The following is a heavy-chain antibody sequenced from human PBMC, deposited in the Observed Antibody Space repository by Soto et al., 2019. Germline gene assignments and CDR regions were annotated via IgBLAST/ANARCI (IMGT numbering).Heavy chain of an antibody. CDR2: IYYSGST. Sequence: SDTLSLSCTVSGRSISSSSYCWGWIRQPPGKGLEWIGSIYYSGSTYYNPSLKSRVTISVDTSKNQFSLKLSSVTAADTAVYYCARHFPISSGWSSVCFDYWGQGTLVTVSS. V-gene: IGHV4-39*01. CDR3: ARHFPISSGWSSVCFDY. CDR1: GRSISSSSYC. D-gene: IGHD6-19*01. J-gene: IGHJ4*02.